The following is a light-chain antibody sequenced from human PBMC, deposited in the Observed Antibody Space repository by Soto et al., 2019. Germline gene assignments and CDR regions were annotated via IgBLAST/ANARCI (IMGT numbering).Light chain of an antibody. CDR3: AAWDDSLNGPL. V-gene: IGLV1-44*01. Sequence: LTQPPSASGTPGQSVNISCSGSSSNIGRNTVNWYQQVPGTAPKLLLYSNNQRPSGVPDRFSGSKSGTSASLAISGLQSDDEADYYCAAWDDSLNGPLFGGGTKLTVL. CDR1: SSNIGRNT. J-gene: IGLJ2*01. CDR2: SNN.